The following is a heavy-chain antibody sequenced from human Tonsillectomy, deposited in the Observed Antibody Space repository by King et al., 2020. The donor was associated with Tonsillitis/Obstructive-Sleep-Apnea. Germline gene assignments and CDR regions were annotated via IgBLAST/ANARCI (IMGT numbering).Heavy chain of an antibody. J-gene: IGHJ4*02. CDR3: ARDPVGYCSSTSCYPNFDY. Sequence: QLVESGGGLVKPGGSLRLSCAASGFTFSSFSMNLVRQAPGKGLEWGSSISSRSSYLYSADSVKGRFTISRDNAKNSLYLQKNSLRAEDTAVYYCARDPVGYCSSTSCYPNFDYWGQGTLVTVSS. D-gene: IGHD2-2*01. CDR2: ISSRSSYL. CDR1: GFTFSSFS. V-gene: IGHV3-21*01.